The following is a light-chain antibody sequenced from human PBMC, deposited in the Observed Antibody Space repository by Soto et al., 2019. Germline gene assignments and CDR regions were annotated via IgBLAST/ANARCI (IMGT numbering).Light chain of an antibody. V-gene: IGKV1-5*03. CDR2: KAS. Sequence: DIQMTQSPSTLSASVGDRVTITCRASQSISSWLAWYQHKPGKAPKLLIYKASSLESGVPSRFSGSGSGTEFTLTISTLQPEDFASYYCLQYNSHSWTFGQGTKAEIK. CDR1: QSISSW. CDR3: LQYNSHSWT. J-gene: IGKJ1*01.